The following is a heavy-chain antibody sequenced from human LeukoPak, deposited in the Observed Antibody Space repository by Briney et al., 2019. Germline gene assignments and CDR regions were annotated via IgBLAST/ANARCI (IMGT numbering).Heavy chain of an antibody. CDR1: GGSFSGYY. CDR2: INHGGST. Sequence: WESLSLTCAVYGGSFSGYYWSWIRQPPGKGLEWIGEINHGGSTNYNPSLKSRVIISVGTSKNQFFLKLSSLTGADTSVYYCARRRRGTQLAIFDPWGQGTLVTVSS. D-gene: IGHD6-13*01. CDR3: ARRRRGTQLAIFDP. J-gene: IGHJ5*02. V-gene: IGHV4-34*01.